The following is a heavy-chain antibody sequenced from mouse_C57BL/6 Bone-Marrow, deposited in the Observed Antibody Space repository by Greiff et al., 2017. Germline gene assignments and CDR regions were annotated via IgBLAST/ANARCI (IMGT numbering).Heavy chain of an antibody. D-gene: IGHD1-1*01. V-gene: IGHV1-69*01. CDR2: IDPSDSYT. CDR3: AKGAYYYGLFDD. J-gene: IGHJ2*01. Sequence: VQLQQPGAELVMPGASVKLSCKASGYTFTSYWMHWVKQRPGQGLEWIGEIDPSDSYTNYNQKFKGKATLTVDKSSSTAYMQLSSLTSEDAAVYYCAKGAYYYGLFDDWGQGTTLTVSS. CDR1: GYTFTSYW.